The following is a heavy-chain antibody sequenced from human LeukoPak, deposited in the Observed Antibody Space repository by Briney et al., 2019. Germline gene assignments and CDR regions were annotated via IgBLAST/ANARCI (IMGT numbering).Heavy chain of an antibody. D-gene: IGHD3-10*01. CDR2: MSYSGST. CDR1: GGSISSSSYY. Sequence: PSETLSLTCTVSGGSISSSSYYWGWIRQPPGKGLEWIGSMSYSGSTYHNPSLKSRVTIAVDTSKTQFSLKLSSVTAADTAVYYCARFYTTSQYGSGYMDVWGKGTTVSVSS. J-gene: IGHJ6*03. V-gene: IGHV4-39*01. CDR3: ARFYTTSQYGSGYMDV.